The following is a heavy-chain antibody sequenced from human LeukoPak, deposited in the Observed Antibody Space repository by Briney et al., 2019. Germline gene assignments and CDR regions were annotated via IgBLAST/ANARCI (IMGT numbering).Heavy chain of an antibody. D-gene: IGHD2-2*01. J-gene: IGHJ5*02. CDR3: ARDRSSTNWFDP. V-gene: IGHV3-21*01. CDR2: ISSSSSYI. Sequence: GGSLRLSCAASGFTFSTYSMNWVRQAPGKGLQWVSSISSSSSYIFYADSVKGRFTISRDNAKNSLFLRMNSLRAEDTAVYYCARDRSSTNWFDPWGQGTLVTVSS. CDR1: GFTFSTYS.